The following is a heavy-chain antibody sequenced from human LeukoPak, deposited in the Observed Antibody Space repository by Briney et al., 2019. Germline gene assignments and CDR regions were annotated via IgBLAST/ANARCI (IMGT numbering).Heavy chain of an antibody. CDR1: GGSFSGYY. CDR3: ARGLGEWLRFGRFDY. D-gene: IGHD5-12*01. V-gene: IGHV4-34*01. J-gene: IGHJ4*02. Sequence: SETLSLTCAVYGGSFSGYYWSWIRQPPGKGLEWIGEINHSGSTNYNPSLKSRVTISVDTSKNQFSLKLSSVTAADTAVYYCARGLGEWLRFGRFDYWGQGTPVTVSS. CDR2: INHSGST.